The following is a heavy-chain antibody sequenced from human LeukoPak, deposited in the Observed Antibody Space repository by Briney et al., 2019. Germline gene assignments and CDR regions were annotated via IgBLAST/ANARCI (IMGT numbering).Heavy chain of an antibody. CDR1: GASIRSFY. Sequence: SETLSLTCSVSGASIRSFYWSWIRQHPGKGLEGIGYISYSGTTKYNPSLKSRATMSADTSKSQLSLRLDSVTAADTAVYFCAQQVVGTSDTFDIWGQGTMVTVSS. D-gene: IGHD6-13*01. CDR3: AQQVVGTSDTFDI. J-gene: IGHJ3*02. V-gene: IGHV4-59*01. CDR2: ISYSGTT.